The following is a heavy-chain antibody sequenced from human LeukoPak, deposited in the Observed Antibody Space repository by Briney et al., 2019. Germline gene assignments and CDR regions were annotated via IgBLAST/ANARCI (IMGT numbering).Heavy chain of an antibody. CDR1: GFTFSSYE. CDR3: ARITSSSDYFDY. D-gene: IGHD6-6*01. J-gene: IGHJ4*02. Sequence: GGYLRLSGAASGFTFSSYEMNWVRQAPGKGLEWVSYISSSGSTIYYADSVKGRFTISRDNAKNSLYLQMNSLRAEDTAVYYCARITSSSDYFDYWGQGTLVTVSS. CDR2: ISSSGSTI. V-gene: IGHV3-48*03.